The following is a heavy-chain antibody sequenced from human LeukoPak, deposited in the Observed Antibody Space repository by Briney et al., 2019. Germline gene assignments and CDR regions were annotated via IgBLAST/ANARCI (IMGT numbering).Heavy chain of an antibody. J-gene: IGHJ4*02. CDR3: AKESNYDFWSGYYNY. Sequence: GGSLRLSCAASGFTFRNYAMSWVRQAPGKGLEWVSGVRGSGGSTYYADSVKGRFTISRDNSKNTLYLQMNSLRAEDTAVYHCAKESNYDFWSGYYNYWGQGTLVTVSS. CDR2: VRGSGGST. D-gene: IGHD3-3*01. V-gene: IGHV3-23*01. CDR1: GFTFRNYA.